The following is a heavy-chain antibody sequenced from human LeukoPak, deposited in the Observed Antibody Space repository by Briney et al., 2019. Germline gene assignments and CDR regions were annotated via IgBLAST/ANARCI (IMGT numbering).Heavy chain of an antibody. CDR3: AMSVSSGYLTDY. CDR1: GFTFSSYA. CDR2: ISGSGGST. Sequence: GGSLRLSCAASGFTFSSYAMSWVRQAPGKGLEWVSAISGSGGSTYYADSVKGRFTISRDNSKNTLYLQMNSLRAEDTAVYYCAMSVSSGYLTDYWGQGTLVTVSS. D-gene: IGHD6-19*01. V-gene: IGHV3-23*01. J-gene: IGHJ4*02.